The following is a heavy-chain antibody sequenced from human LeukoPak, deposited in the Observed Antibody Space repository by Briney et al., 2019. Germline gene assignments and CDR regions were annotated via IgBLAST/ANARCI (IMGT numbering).Heavy chain of an antibody. CDR1: GFTFDSYE. CDR2: ISSSGSTI. V-gene: IGHV3-48*03. CDR3: AREGATVTTYGMDV. Sequence: PGGSRRLSCAASGFTFDSYEMNWVRQAPGKGLEWVSYISSSGSTIYYADSVKGRFTISRDNAKNSLYLQMNSLRAEDTAVYYCAREGATVTTYGMDVWGKGTTVTVSS. D-gene: IGHD4-17*01. J-gene: IGHJ6*04.